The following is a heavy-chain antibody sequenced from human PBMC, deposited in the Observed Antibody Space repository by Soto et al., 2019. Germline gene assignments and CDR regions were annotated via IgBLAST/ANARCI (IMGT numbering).Heavy chain of an antibody. CDR2: ISAYTGKT. CDR3: ARSRWELPNWYLDL. Sequence: QVQLVQSGAEVRKPGASVKVSCKASGYTFGSNAITWVRQAPGQGLEWMGWISAYTGKTNYAQKLQGRVTMTTDTXXGTAYMELRSLTSDDPAVYYCARSRWELPNWYLDLWGRGTLVTVSS. V-gene: IGHV1-18*04. CDR1: GYTFGSNA. J-gene: IGHJ2*01. D-gene: IGHD1-26*01.